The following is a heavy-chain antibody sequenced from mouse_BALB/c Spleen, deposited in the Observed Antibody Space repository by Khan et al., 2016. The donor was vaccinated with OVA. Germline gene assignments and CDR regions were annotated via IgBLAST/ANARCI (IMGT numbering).Heavy chain of an antibody. CDR2: LNPSSGYT. CDR1: GYTFTSNT. D-gene: IGHD1-1*01. J-gene: IGHJ4*01. Sequence: QVQLQQPGAELARPGASVKMSCKASGYTFTSNTMHWVKQRPGQGLEWLGYLNPSSGYTNYNQNFKAKATLTAAQSSSTAYLQLTSLTSEDSAVYYCARRTTVDSMDYWGQGTSGTVSS. V-gene: IGHV1-4*01. CDR3: ARRTTVDSMDY.